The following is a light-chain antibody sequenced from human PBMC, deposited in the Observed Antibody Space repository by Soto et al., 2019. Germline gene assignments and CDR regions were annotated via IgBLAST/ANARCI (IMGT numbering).Light chain of an antibody. J-gene: IGKJ2*02. CDR1: QSVSRS. CDR3: QQYGSSPCT. V-gene: IGKV3-20*01. Sequence: EIVLTQSPATLSLSPGDRAVLSCRASQSVSRSLTWYQHKPGQAPRLLIYDASTRATGIPRRFSGSGSGTDFTLTISSLEPEDFAVYYCQQYGSSPCTFGQGTTLEIK. CDR2: DAS.